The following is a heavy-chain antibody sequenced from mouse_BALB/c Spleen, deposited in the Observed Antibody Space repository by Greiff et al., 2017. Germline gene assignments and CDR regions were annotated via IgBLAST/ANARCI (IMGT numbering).Heavy chain of an antibody. Sequence: VQLVESGPELVKPGASVRISCKASGYTFTSYYIHWVKQRPGQGLEWIGWIYPGNVNTKYNEKFKVKATLTADKSSTTAYMQLTSLTSEDSAVYFCAREEDRYGDPMDYWGQGTSVTVSS. J-gene: IGHJ4*01. CDR3: AREEDRYGDPMDY. CDR2: IYPGNVNT. V-gene: IGHV1S56*01. CDR1: GYTFTSYY. D-gene: IGHD2-14*01.